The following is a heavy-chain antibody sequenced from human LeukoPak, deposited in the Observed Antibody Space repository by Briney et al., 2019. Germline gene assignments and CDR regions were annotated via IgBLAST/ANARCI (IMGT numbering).Heavy chain of an antibody. D-gene: IGHD3-10*01. J-gene: IGHJ4*02. Sequence: GGSLRLSCAASGFTFSSHWMHWVRQAPGKGLVWVSRINSDGSSTIYADSVKGRFTISRDNAKNSLYLQMNSLRVEDTAVYYCARDRGTMVRGFITIYYFDYWGQGALVTVSS. V-gene: IGHV3-74*01. CDR1: GFTFSSHW. CDR3: ARDRGTMVRGFITIYYFDY. CDR2: INSDGSST.